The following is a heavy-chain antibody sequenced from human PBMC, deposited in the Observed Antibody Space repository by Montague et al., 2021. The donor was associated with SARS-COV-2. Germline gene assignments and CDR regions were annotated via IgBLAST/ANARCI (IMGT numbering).Heavy chain of an antibody. Sequence: PALVKPTQTLTLTCTFSGFSLTTGGMYVSWIRQPPGKALEWLARIDWADGKYYSASLKTRLTISKDTSKNQVVLTMTDLDPLDTGTDYCARTDGFNLLGFDSWGQGTPVAVSS. CDR2: IDWADGK. J-gene: IGHJ4*02. CDR3: ARTDGFNLLGFDS. V-gene: IGHV2-70*11. CDR1: GFSLTTGGMY. D-gene: IGHD5-24*01.